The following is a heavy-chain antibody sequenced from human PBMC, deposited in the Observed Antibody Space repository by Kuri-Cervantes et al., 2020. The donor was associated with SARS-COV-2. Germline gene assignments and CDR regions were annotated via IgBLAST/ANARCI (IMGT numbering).Heavy chain of an antibody. CDR3: ARCRRIAAASRWFDP. J-gene: IGHJ5*02. D-gene: IGHD6-13*01. CDR2: IYHSGST. Sequence: LRLSCTVSGGSISSGGYYWSWIRQPPGKGLEWIGYIYHSGSTYYNPSLKSRVTISVDTSKNQFSLKLSSVTAADTAVYYCARCRRIAAASRWFDPWGQGTLVTVSS. V-gene: IGHV4-30-2*01. CDR1: GGSISSGGYY.